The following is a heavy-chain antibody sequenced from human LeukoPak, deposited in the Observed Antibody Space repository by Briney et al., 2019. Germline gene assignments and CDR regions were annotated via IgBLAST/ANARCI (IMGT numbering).Heavy chain of an antibody. CDR3: ASGYGDYYFDY. D-gene: IGHD4-17*01. J-gene: IGHJ4*02. CDR1: GGSISIYY. Sequence: SETPSLTCTVSGGSISIYYWSWIRQPPGKGLEWIGYIYYSGSTNYNPSLKSRVTISVDTSKNQFSLKLSSVTAADTAVYYCASGYGDYYFDYWGQGTLVTVSS. V-gene: IGHV4-59*01. CDR2: IYYSGST.